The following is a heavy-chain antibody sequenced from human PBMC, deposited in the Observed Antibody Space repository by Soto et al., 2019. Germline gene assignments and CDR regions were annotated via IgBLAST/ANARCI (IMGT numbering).Heavy chain of an antibody. CDR3: ARDSQYSTSWQRFDS. CDR2: VNTYNGNP. Sequence: QVQLVQSGVEVKKPGASVKVSCKASGYTFTDYAISWVRQAPGRGLEWMGWVNTYNGNPNYAQIFQGRVTMTTDTPTATAYMELRRLKSDDSAVYYCARDSQYSTSWQRFDSWGQGTLVTVSS. D-gene: IGHD6-13*01. V-gene: IGHV1-18*01. CDR1: GYTFTDYA. J-gene: IGHJ4*02.